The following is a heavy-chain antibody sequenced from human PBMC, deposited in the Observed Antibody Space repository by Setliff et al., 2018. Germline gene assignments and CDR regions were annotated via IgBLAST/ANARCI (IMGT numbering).Heavy chain of an antibody. D-gene: IGHD1-26*01. CDR1: GYTFSNFG. Sequence: ASVKVSCKASGYTFSNFGFSWVRQAPGQGLEWMGWNSAYAQKFQGRVTMTTDTPTSTAYMELRSLTSDDTAFYYCVRSGKFGMRFWFDQWGQGTLVTVSS. CDR2: NSA. V-gene: IGHV1-18*01. CDR3: VRSGKFGMRFWFDQ. J-gene: IGHJ5*02.